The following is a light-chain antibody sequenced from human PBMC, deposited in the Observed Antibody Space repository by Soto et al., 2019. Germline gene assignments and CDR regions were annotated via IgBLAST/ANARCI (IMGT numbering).Light chain of an antibody. CDR3: QHRSNWPPT. CDR2: DAS. CDR1: RSISSY. J-gene: IGKJ4*01. Sequence: DIVLTQSPATLSLSPGERATLSCRAGRSISSYLAWYQHKPGQAPRLLIYDASNRATGIPARFSGSGSGTDFTITISSLEPEDFAIYYCQHRSNWPPTFGGGTRVEIK. V-gene: IGKV3-11*01.